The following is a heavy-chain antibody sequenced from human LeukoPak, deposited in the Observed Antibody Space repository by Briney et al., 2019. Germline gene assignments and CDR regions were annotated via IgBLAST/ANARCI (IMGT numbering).Heavy chain of an antibody. CDR3: ARLAAMVSGYFDY. Sequence: PGGSLRLSCAASGFTFSSYAMYWVRQAPGKGLEWVAVISYDGSDKFYADSVKGRFTISRDSSKNTLYLQMNSLRPEDTAVYYCARLAAMVSGYFDYWGQGTLVTVSS. D-gene: IGHD5-18*01. V-gene: IGHV3-30*04. J-gene: IGHJ4*02. CDR2: ISYDGSDK. CDR1: GFTFSSYA.